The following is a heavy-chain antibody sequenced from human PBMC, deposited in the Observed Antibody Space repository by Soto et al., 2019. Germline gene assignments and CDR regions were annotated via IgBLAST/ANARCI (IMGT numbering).Heavy chain of an antibody. CDR2: IYYSGST. D-gene: IGHD3-22*01. V-gene: IGHV4-30-4*01. CDR1: GGSISSGDYY. J-gene: IGHJ5*02. Sequence: SETLSLTCTVSGGSISSGDYYWSWIRQPPGKGLEWIGYIYYSGSTYYNPSLKSRVTISVDTSKNQFSLKLSSVTAADTAVYYCARAYYYDSSGYSNWFDPWGQGTLVTVSS. CDR3: ARAYYYDSSGYSNWFDP.